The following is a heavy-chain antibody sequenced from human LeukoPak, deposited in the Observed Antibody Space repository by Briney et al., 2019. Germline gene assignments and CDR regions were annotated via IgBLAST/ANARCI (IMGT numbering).Heavy chain of an antibody. D-gene: IGHD3-22*01. CDR3: ARGSALNYYYDSSGYYSFDY. CDR2: IIPIFVTA. CDR1: GGTFSSYA. J-gene: IGHJ4*02. Sequence: SVKVSCKASGGTFSSYAISWVRQAPGQGLEWMGGIIPIFVTANYAQKFQGRVTITADESTSTAYMELSSLRSEDTAVYYCARGSALNYYYDSSGYYSFDYWGQGTLVTVSS. V-gene: IGHV1-69*13.